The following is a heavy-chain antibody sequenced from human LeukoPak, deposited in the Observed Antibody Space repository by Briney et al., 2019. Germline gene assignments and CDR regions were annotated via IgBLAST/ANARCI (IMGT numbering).Heavy chain of an antibody. J-gene: IGHJ3*02. V-gene: IGHV3-73*01. CDR2: IRSKANSYAT. CDR1: GFTFSGSA. CDR3: PQQVHDAFDI. Sequence: GGSLRLSCAASGFTFSGSAMHWVRLASGKGLEWVGRIRSKANSYATAYAASVKGRFTISRDDSKNTAYLQMNSLKTEDTAVYYCPQQVHDAFDIWGQGTMVTVSS.